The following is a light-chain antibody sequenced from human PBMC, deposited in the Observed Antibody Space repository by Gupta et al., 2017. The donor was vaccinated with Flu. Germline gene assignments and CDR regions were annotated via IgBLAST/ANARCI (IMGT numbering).Light chain of an antibody. J-gene: IGLJ2*01. Sequence: GSGSNIGGNYVYWYQQLPGTAPKLLIYSDNQRPSGVPDRFSGSKSGTSASLAISGLRSEDEADYYCATWDDSLRVVFGGGTKLTVL. CDR1: GSNIGGNY. CDR3: ATWDDSLRVV. V-gene: IGLV1-47*02. CDR2: SDN.